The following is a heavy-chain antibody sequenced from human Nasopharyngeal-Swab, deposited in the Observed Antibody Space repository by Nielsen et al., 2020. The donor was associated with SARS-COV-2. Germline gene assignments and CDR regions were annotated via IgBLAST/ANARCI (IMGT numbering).Heavy chain of an antibody. CDR1: GGSISSSRYY. V-gene: IGHV4-39*07. J-gene: IGHJ5*02. CDR2: IYYSGST. D-gene: IGHD3/OR15-3a*01. CDR3: ARGWTTNNWFDP. Sequence: SETLSLTCTVSGGSISSSRYYWGWIRQPPGKGLEWIGSIYYSGSTYYNPSLKSRVTISVATSKTQFSLKLSSVTAADTAVYYCARGWTTNNWFDPWGQGTLVTVSS.